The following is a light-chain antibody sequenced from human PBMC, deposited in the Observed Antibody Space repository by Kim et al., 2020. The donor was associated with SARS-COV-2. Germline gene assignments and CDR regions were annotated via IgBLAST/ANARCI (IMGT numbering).Light chain of an antibody. Sequence: VSPGERATLSCRATQTVVNNLAWYQQKPGQAPRLIIYAASTRATGIPARFSGSGSRTEFTLTISSLQSEDFAVYYCQQYNDWPPDTFGQGTKLEI. CDR2: AAS. CDR3: QQYNDWPPDT. J-gene: IGKJ2*01. CDR1: QTVVNN. V-gene: IGKV3-15*01.